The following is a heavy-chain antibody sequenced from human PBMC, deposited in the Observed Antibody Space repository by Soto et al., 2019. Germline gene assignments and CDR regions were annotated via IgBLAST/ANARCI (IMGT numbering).Heavy chain of an antibody. V-gene: IGHV3-30*03. CDR1: GFTFSSYG. Sequence: GGSLRLSCAASGFTFSSYGMHWVRQAPGKGLEWVAVISYDGSNKYYADSVKGRFTISRDNSKNTLYLQMNSLRAEDTAVYYCATPNLYSSSWYSSFDYWGQGTLVTVSS. CDR2: ISYDGSNK. D-gene: IGHD6-13*01. CDR3: ATPNLYSSSWYSSFDY. J-gene: IGHJ4*02.